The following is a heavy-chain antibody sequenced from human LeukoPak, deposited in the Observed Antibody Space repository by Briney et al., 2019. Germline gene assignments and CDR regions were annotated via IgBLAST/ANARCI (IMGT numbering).Heavy chain of an antibody. V-gene: IGHV4-30-4*01. D-gene: IGHD3-10*01. CDR1: GGSISSGDYY. J-gene: IGHJ4*02. CDR2: IYYSGST. CDR3: ARGPQASRYYGSGIETLLDY. Sequence: SETLSLTCTVSGGSISSGDYYWSWIRQPPGKGLEWIGYIYYSGSTYYNPSLKSRVTISVDTSKNRFSLKLSSVTAADTAVYYCARGPQASRYYGSGIETLLDYWGQGTLVTVSS.